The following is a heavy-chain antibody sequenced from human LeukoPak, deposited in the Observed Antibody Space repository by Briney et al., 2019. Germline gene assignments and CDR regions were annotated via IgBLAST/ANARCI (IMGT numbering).Heavy chain of an antibody. CDR3: ASGDSSSWYFDY. J-gene: IGHJ4*02. V-gene: IGHV3-9*01. CDR1: GFTFDDYA. CDR2: ISWNSGSI. D-gene: IGHD6-13*01. Sequence: GRSLRLSCAASGFTFDDYAMHWVRQAPGKGLEWVSGISWNSGSIGYADSVKGRFTISRDNAKNSLYLQMNSLRAEDTAVYYCASGDSSSWYFDYWGQGTLVTVSS.